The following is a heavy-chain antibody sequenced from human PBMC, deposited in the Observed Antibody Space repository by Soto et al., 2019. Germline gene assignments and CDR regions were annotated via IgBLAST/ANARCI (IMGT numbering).Heavy chain of an antibody. D-gene: IGHD2-2*01. V-gene: IGHV4-39*01. Sequence: ASETLSLTCTVSGGSISITNYYWGWIRQPPGKGLEWIASIYYRGSTYYNPSLKSRVTISVDTSKDQFSLKLSSVTAADTAIYYCARQVAAANIPADLDYWGQGALVTVSS. CDR3: ARQVAAANIPADLDY. CDR2: IYYRGST. CDR1: GGSISITNYY. J-gene: IGHJ4*02.